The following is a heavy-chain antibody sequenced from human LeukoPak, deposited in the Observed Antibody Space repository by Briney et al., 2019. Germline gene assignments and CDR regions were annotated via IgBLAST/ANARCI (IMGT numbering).Heavy chain of an antibody. Sequence: PSETLSLTCTVSGGSISGNYWSWIRQPPGQGLEWIAYIHSSGYTNYNPSLTSRLTISVDTSNNQFSLKVTSVTAADTAMYYCTKRQGPTSGSYDYFDPWGQGALVTVSS. V-gene: IGHV4-4*09. J-gene: IGHJ5*02. CDR2: IHSSGYT. D-gene: IGHD1-26*01. CDR1: GGSISGNY. CDR3: TKRQGPTSGSYDYFDP.